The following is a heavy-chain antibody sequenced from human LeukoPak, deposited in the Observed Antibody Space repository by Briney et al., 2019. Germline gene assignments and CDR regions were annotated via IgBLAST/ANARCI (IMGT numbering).Heavy chain of an antibody. CDR1: GFTFSSYT. J-gene: IGHJ3*02. CDR3: ARVSYGSGSYLVAFDI. CDR2: ISGSSTTI. V-gene: IGHV3-48*01. D-gene: IGHD3-10*01. Sequence: GGSLRLSCAASGFTFSSYTMTWVRQAPGKGLEWVSYISGSSTTIYYADSVKGRFTISRDNAKNSLYLQMNSLRAEDTAVYYCARVSYGSGSYLVAFDIWGQGTMVTVSS.